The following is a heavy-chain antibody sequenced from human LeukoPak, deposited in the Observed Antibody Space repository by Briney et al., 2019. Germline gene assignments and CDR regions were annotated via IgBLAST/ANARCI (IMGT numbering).Heavy chain of an antibody. V-gene: IGHV4-39*07. CDR3: AKTKLDWLLFDF. CDR1: GVSISTSSYY. J-gene: IGHJ4*02. D-gene: IGHD3-9*01. CDR2: IFHNGNA. Sequence: SETLSLTCSVSGVSISTSSYYWVWIRQSPEKGLEWIGSIFHNGNAFYSPSLQSRVTMSLDTSKSQFYLRLTSVTAADTALYYCAKTKLDWLLFDFWGQGILVTVSS.